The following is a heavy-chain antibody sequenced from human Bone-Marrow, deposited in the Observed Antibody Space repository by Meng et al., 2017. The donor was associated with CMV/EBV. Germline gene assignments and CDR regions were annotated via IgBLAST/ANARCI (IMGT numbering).Heavy chain of an antibody. CDR1: GFTFSSYA. Sequence: GGSLRLSCAASGFTFSSYAMHWVRKAPGKGLEWVAVISYDGSNKYYADYVKGRFTTSRDNSTNTLYLQMNSLRAEDTAVYYCALRTYWGQGTLVTVSS. CDR3: ALRTY. D-gene: IGHD2-8*01. J-gene: IGHJ4*02. CDR2: ISYDGSNK. V-gene: IGHV3-30-3*01.